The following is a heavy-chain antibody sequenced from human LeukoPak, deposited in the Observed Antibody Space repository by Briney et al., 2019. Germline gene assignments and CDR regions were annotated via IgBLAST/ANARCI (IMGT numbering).Heavy chain of an antibody. CDR1: GGSINSYY. D-gene: IGHD2-15*01. CDR2: IYTSGST. V-gene: IGHV4-4*07. Sequence: PSETLSLTCTVSGGSINSYYWSWIRQPAGKGLEWIGRIYTSGSTNYNPSLKSRVTISVDKSNNQFSLNLTSVTAADTAVYYCARDGNGSRAFDYWGQGTLVTV. CDR3: ARDGNGSRAFDY. J-gene: IGHJ4*02.